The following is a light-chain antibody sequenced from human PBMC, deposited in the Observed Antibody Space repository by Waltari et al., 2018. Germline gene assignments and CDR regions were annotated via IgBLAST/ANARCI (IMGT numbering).Light chain of an antibody. J-gene: IGLJ2*01. CDR1: SSDIGSYNS. Sequence: QAALTQPHSVSGSPGQSVTISCTGTSSDIGSYNSVSWYQQHPGTAPKLMIYDVSRRASGVSDRFSGSKSGNTASLTISGLQAEDEADYHCSSFSASNNFLFGGGTRLIVL. V-gene: IGLV2-8*01. CDR2: DVS. CDR3: SSFSASNNFL.